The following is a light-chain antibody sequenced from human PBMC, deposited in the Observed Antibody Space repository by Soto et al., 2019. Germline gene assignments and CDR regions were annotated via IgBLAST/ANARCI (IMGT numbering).Light chain of an antibody. J-gene: IGKJ4*01. CDR2: GAS. CDR3: QHYRTS. V-gene: IGKV3-20*01. Sequence: EMVLTQSPGTLSLSPGERATLSCRASQSVSSSYLAWYQQKPGQPTRLFIFGASSRATGIPDSCTGSGSETALTITITKLEPVDFAVYYCQHYRTSFGGGTKVEIK. CDR1: QSVSSSY.